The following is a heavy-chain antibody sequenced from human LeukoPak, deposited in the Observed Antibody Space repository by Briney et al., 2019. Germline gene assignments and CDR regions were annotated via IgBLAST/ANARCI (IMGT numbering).Heavy chain of an antibody. J-gene: IGHJ4*02. Sequence: GGSLRLSCAASGFTFRSYDIHWVRQAPGKGLEWVAVISYDGSNKYYADSVKGRFTISRDNSKNTLYLQMNSLITEDTAVYYCAKGYSSGWSIFDYWGQGTLVTVSS. CDR1: GFTFRSYD. CDR3: AKGYSSGWSIFDY. D-gene: IGHD6-19*01. V-gene: IGHV3-30*18. CDR2: ISYDGSNK.